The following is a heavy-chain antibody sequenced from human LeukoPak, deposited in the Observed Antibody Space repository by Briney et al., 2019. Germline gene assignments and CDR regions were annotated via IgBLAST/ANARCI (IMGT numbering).Heavy chain of an antibody. Sequence: HTGGSLRLSCAASGFTFSSYEMNWVRQAPGKGLEWVANIKQDGSEKYYVDSVKGRFTISRDNAKNSLYLQMNSLRDEDTAVYYCARGLVGASLYYFDFWGQGTLVTVSS. CDR1: GFTFSSYE. CDR2: IKQDGSEK. D-gene: IGHD1-26*01. J-gene: IGHJ4*02. V-gene: IGHV3-7*04. CDR3: ARGLVGASLYYFDF.